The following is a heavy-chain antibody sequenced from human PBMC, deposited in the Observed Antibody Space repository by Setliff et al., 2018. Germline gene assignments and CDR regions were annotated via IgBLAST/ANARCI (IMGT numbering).Heavy chain of an antibody. Sequence: GGSLRLSCAASGFTFSSYWMSWVRQAPGKWLEWVSYISTSGSTIYYADSVKGRFTISRDNAKNSLYLQMNSLRAEDTAVYYCASAWGYYYGMDVWGQGTTVTVSS. CDR2: ISTSGSTI. J-gene: IGHJ6*02. CDR1: GFTFSSYW. V-gene: IGHV3-48*04. CDR3: ASAWGYYYGMDV. D-gene: IGHD7-27*01.